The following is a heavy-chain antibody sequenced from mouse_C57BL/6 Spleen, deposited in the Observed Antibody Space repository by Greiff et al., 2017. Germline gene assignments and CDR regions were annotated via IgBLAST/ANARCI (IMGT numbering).Heavy chain of an antibody. CDR2: ISYDGSN. Sequence: EVKLLESGPGLVKPSQSLSLTCSVTGYSITSGYYWNWIRQFPGNKLEWMGYISYDGSNNYNPSLKNRISITRDTSKNQFFLKLNSVTTEDTATYYCVFYDYDVDYWGQGTSVTGSS. J-gene: IGHJ4*01. CDR3: VFYDYDVDY. V-gene: IGHV3-6*01. D-gene: IGHD2-4*01. CDR1: GYSITSGYY.